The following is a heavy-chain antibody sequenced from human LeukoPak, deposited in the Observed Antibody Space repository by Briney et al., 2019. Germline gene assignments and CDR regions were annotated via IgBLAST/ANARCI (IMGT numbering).Heavy chain of an antibody. Sequence: PSETLSLTCTVSGGSISSGSYYWSWIRQPAGKGLEWIGRIYNRGSPTYNPSLKSRVTISLDTSKNQFSLKLSPVTAADTAVYYCARDRGRTLLNYYFDYWGQGTLVTVSS. CDR1: GGSISSGSYY. D-gene: IGHD1-14*01. J-gene: IGHJ4*02. CDR2: IYNRGSP. CDR3: ARDRGRTLLNYYFDY. V-gene: IGHV4-61*02.